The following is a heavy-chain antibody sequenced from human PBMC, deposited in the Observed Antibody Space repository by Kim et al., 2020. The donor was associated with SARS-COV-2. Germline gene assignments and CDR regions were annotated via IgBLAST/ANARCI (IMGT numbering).Heavy chain of an antibody. CDR3: ARDGTTRNGGYYFDY. J-gene: IGHJ4*03. D-gene: IGHD1-1*01. Sequence: ASVKVSCKASGYTFTSYTMNWVRQAPGQGLEWMGWINIGQGNTKSLQKFQGRVTITRDTSASTAFMELSSLTSEDTAIYYCARDGTTRNGGYYFDYWGQGAPVTVSS. V-gene: IGHV1-3*04. CDR2: INIGQGNT. CDR1: GYTFTSYT.